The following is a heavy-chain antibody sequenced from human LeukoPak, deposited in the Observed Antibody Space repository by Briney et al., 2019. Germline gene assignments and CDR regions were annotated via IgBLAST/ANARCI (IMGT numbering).Heavy chain of an antibody. J-gene: IGHJ6*04. CDR1: GFTFSSYG. CDR3: AELGITMIGGV. D-gene: IGHD3-10*02. V-gene: IGHV3-30*02. CDR2: IRYDGNNK. Sequence: GGSLRLSCAASGFTFSSYGMHWVRQAPGKGLEWVAFIRYDGNNKYYADSVRGRFTISRDNSKNSLYLQMNSLRAEDTAVYYCAELGITMIGGVWGKGTTVTISS.